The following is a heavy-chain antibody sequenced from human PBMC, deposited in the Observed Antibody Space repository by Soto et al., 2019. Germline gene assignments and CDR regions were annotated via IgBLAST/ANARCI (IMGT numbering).Heavy chain of an antibody. CDR2: IVGSDAKT. CDR3: AKWTYLDF. CDR1: GFSFASFA. D-gene: IGHD5-12*01. J-gene: IGHJ4*02. V-gene: IGHV3-23*01. Sequence: VGSLRLSCTTSGFSFASFALTCVRQSPGQGLEWVATIVGSDAKTHYADSVKGRFSISRDTSRNTVYLQMNNLRADDTAIYYCAKWTYLDFWGQGTRVIVS.